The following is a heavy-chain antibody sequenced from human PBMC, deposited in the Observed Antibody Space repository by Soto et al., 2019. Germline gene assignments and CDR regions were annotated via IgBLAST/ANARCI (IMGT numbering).Heavy chain of an antibody. D-gene: IGHD2-21*02. Sequence: QVPLQESGPGLVRPSGTLSLTCAVSGGSISSNNWWSWVRQPPGKGLEWIWEVYHSGSTNYNPSRESRVTISVAKSKNQFSLRLRSVTAAATDVYYCAREMSAIAWDYYFDYWGQGTLVTVSS. J-gene: IGHJ4*02. CDR2: VYHSGST. CDR3: AREMSAIAWDYYFDY. CDR1: GGSISSNNW. V-gene: IGHV4-4*02.